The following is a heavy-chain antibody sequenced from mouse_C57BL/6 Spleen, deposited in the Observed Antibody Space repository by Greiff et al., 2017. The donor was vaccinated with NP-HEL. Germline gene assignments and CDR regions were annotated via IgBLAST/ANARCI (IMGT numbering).Heavy chain of an antibody. Sequence: VQLQESGAELVRPGASVTLSCKASGYTFTDYEMHWVKQTPVHGLEWIGAIDPETGGTAYNQKFKGKAILTADKSSSTAYMELRSLTSEDSAVYYCTRSTTVVATPFAYWGQGTLVTVSA. J-gene: IGHJ3*01. CDR2: IDPETGGT. CDR3: TRSTTVVATPFAY. V-gene: IGHV1-15*01. D-gene: IGHD1-1*01. CDR1: GYTFTDYE.